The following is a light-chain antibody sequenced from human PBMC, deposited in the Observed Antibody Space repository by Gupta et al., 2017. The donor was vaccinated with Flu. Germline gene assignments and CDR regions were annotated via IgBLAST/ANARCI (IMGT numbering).Light chain of an antibody. J-gene: IGKJ1*01. V-gene: IGKV1-39*01. CDR3: QQSYSTLSWT. Sequence: DIQMTQSPSSLSASVEDRVTITCRASQSIRSYLNWYQQKPGKAPKLLIYAASSLQSGVPSRFSGSGSGTDFTLTISSLQPEDFATYYCQQSYSTLSWTFGQGTKVEIK. CDR1: QSIRSY. CDR2: AAS.